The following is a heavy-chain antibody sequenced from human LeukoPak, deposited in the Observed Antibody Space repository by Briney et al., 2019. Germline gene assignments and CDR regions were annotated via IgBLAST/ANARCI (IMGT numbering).Heavy chain of an antibody. D-gene: IGHD3-9*01. V-gene: IGHV4-34*01. Sequence: SETLSLTCAVYGGSFSGYYWSWIRQPPGKGLEWIGEINHSGSTNYNPSLKSRVTISVDTSKNQFSLELSSVTAADTAVYYCARGYPRNDILTGYAFDIWGQGTMVTVSS. CDR1: GGSFSGYY. CDR3: ARGYPRNDILTGYAFDI. CDR2: INHSGST. J-gene: IGHJ3*02.